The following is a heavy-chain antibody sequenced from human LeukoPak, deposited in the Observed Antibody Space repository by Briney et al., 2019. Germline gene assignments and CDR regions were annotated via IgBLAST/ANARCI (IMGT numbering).Heavy chain of an antibody. CDR3: ARGLNSFDV. Sequence: PGGSLRLSCAASGFIFSDHFMDWVRQAPGKGLEWVGRSTNKATGYIKQYATSVKGRFIVSRDESMNSLYLQMNSLKTEGTAVYYCARGLNSFDVWGQGTMVTVSS. CDR2: STNKATGYIK. J-gene: IGHJ3*01. CDR1: GFIFSDHF. V-gene: IGHV3-72*01. D-gene: IGHD2-21*01.